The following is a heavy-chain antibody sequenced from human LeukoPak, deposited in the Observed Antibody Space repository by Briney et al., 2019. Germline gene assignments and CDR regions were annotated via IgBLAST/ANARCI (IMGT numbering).Heavy chain of an antibody. CDR2: IKQDGSEK. D-gene: IGHD1-26*01. CDR3: ARNPSKWEPFDY. V-gene: IGHV3-7*01. J-gene: IGHJ4*02. Sequence: GGSLRLSCAAPGFTFSNYWMSWVRQAPGKGLEWVADIKQDGSEKYYVGSVKGRFSISRDNAKNSLYLQMNSLRADDTADYYCARNPSKWEPFDYWGQGALVAVSS. CDR1: GFTFSNYW.